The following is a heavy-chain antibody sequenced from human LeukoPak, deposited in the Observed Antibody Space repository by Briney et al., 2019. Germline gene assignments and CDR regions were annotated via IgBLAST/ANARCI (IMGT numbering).Heavy chain of an antibody. CDR3: ATQGVGVHTTTPRFLYYFDH. CDR1: GFTFSSYA. D-gene: IGHD3-3*01. J-gene: IGHJ4*02. CDR2: ISGSGGST. Sequence: GGSLRLSCAASGFTFSSYAMSWVRQAPGKGLEWVSAISGSGGSTYYADSVKGLFTISRDNSKNTLYLQMNSLRAEDTAVYYCATQGVGVHTTTPRFLYYFDHWGQGTLVTVSS. V-gene: IGHV3-23*01.